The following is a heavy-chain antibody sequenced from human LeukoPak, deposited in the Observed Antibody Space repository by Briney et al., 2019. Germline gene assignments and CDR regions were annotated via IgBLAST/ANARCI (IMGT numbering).Heavy chain of an antibody. CDR3: AREPAEDYYDSSTGGNY. V-gene: IGHV6-1*01. CDR1: GDSVSTNSAG. CDR2: TYDRAKWYN. Sequence: SQTLSLTCAISGDSVSTNSAGWDWIRQSPSRGLEWPARTYDRAKWYNGYAVSVKNRKTINPGITKNQFSLQLNSVTPEDTAVYYCAREPAEDYYDSSTGGNYWGQGTLVTVSS. J-gene: IGHJ4*02. D-gene: IGHD3-22*01.